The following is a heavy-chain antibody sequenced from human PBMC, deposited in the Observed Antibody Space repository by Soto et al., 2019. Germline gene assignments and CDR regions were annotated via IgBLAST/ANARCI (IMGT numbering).Heavy chain of an antibody. V-gene: IGHV3-33*01. CDR1: GFTFSSYG. J-gene: IGHJ4*02. CDR3: ARGLHYYDSSGYHFDY. D-gene: IGHD3-22*01. Sequence: VQLVESGGGVVQPGRSLRLSCAASGFTFSSYGMHWVRQAPGKGLEWVAVIWYDGSNKYYADSVKGRFTISRDNSKNTLYLQMNSLRAEDTAVYYCARGLHYYDSSGYHFDYWGQGTLVTVSS. CDR2: IWYDGSNK.